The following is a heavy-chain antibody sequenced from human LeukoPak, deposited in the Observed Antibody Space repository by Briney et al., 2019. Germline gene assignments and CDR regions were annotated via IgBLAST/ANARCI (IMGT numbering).Heavy chain of an antibody. J-gene: IGHJ4*02. CDR3: AKDRGFSGYDLTDY. CDR1: GFTFSSYA. Sequence: GGSLRLSCAASGFTFSSYAMSRVRQAPGKGLEWVSAISGSGGSTYYADSVKGRFTISRDNSKNTLYLQMNSLRAEDTAVYYCAKDRGFSGYDLTDYWGQGTLVTVSS. D-gene: IGHD5-12*01. V-gene: IGHV3-23*01. CDR2: ISGSGGST.